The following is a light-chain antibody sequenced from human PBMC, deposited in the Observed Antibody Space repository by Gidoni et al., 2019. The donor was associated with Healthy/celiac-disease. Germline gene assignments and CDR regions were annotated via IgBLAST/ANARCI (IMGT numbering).Light chain of an antibody. J-gene: IGKJ4*01. CDR3: QQRSNWPT. CDR2: DAS. V-gene: IGKV3-11*01. CDR1: QSVSSY. Sequence: EIVLTQSPATLSLYPGERATLSCRASQSVSSYLAWYQQKPGQAPMLLIYDASNRATGIPARFSGSGSGTDFTLTISSLEPEDFAVYYCQQRSNWPTFGGGTKVEIK.